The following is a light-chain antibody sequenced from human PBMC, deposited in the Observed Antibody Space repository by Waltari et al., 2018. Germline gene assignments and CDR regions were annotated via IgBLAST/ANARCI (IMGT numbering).Light chain of an antibody. V-gene: IGKV3-20*01. CDR3: QKYRSLPAT. J-gene: IGKJ1*01. Sequence: EVVLTQSPGTLSLSPGAGATLSCRASQSVGKYLAWYQQRPGQAPRLLIYHASIRATGIPDRFSGSGSETDISLTISRLEPEDFAVYYCQKYRSLPATFGQGTKVEI. CDR1: QSVGKY. CDR2: HAS.